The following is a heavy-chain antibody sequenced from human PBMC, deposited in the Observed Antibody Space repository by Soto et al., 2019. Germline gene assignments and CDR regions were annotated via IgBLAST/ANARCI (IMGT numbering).Heavy chain of an antibody. Sequence: GGSLRLSCAASGFTFSSYAMSWVRQAPGKGLEWVSAISGSGGSTYYADSVKGRFTISRDNSKNTLYLQMNSLRAEDTAVYYCAKGYCSSTSCYHYGMDVWGQGTTVTVSS. CDR1: GFTFSSYA. J-gene: IGHJ6*02. CDR3: AKGYCSSTSCYHYGMDV. D-gene: IGHD2-2*01. V-gene: IGHV3-23*01. CDR2: ISGSGGST.